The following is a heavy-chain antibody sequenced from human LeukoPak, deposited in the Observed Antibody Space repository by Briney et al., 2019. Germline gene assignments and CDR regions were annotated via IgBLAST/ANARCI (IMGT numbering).Heavy chain of an antibody. CDR2: ISGSGGST. V-gene: IGHV3-23*01. Sequence: PGGSLRLSCAASGFTFSSYGMSWVRQAPGKGLEWVSAISGSGGSTYYADSVKGRFIISRDNTKNSLYLQMSSLRAEDTAVYYCAKGVSKNPWGQGTLVTVSS. CDR1: GFTFSSYG. J-gene: IGHJ5*02. CDR3: AKGVSKNP.